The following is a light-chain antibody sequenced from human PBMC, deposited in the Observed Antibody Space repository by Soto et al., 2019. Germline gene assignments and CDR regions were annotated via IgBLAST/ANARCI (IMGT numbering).Light chain of an antibody. CDR1: RSVCSY. Sequence: DLKMAQSPTSVSVAVGDRVTITCRASRSVCSYLNWYQQKPGQAPKLLIYDASSLASGIPSRFSGSGSGTEFTLTLSTLHPDYFASYYCQQYHSDAGRFGQGTKVDIK. CDR2: DAS. CDR3: QQYHSDAGR. V-gene: IGKV1-39*01. J-gene: IGKJ1*01.